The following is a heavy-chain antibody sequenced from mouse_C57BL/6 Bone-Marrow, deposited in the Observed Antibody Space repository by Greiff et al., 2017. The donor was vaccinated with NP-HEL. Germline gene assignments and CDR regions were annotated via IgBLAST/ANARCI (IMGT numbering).Heavy chain of an antibody. CDR1: GFSFNTYA. J-gene: IGHJ1*03. V-gene: IGHV10-1*01. CDR2: IRSKSNNYAT. D-gene: IGHD2-3*01. Sequence: EVMLVESGGGLVQPKGSLKLSCAASGFSFNTYAMNWVRQAPGKGLEWVARIRSKSNNYATYYADSVKDRFTISRDDSESMLYLQMNNLKTEDTAMDYCVSSYDGYYWYFDVWGTGTTVTVSS. CDR3: VSSYDGYYWYFDV.